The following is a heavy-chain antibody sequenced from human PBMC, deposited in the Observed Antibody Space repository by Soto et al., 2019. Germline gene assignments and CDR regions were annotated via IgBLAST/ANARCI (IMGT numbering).Heavy chain of an antibody. D-gene: IGHD5-18*01. Sequence: VQLAESGGGLVKPGESLRLSCAVSGVTLTNVWMNWVRQAPGKGLEWVGRIRSKSAGGTTDYAAPVKGRFAISRDDSKNTLYLQMSSLERDDTAVYYCSHGYGQYFNSWGQGTLVTVSS. CDR3: SHGYGQYFNS. J-gene: IGHJ4*02. CDR2: IRSKSAGGTT. CDR1: GVTLTNVW. V-gene: IGHV3-15*07.